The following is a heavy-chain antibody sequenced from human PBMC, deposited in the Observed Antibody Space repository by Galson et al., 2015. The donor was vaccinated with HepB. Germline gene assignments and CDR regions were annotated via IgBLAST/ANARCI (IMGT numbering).Heavy chain of an antibody. Sequence: QSGAEVKKPGESLRISCTGSGYSFTSYWISWVRQMPGKGLEWMGRIDPSDSYTNYSPSFQGHVTISADKSISTAYLQWSSLKASDTAMYYCARHPAIAVGWFYHGMDVWGQGTTVTVSS. CDR2: IDPSDSYT. V-gene: IGHV5-10-1*01. CDR1: GYSFTSYW. J-gene: IGHJ6*02. CDR3: ARHPAIAVGWFYHGMDV. D-gene: IGHD6-19*01.